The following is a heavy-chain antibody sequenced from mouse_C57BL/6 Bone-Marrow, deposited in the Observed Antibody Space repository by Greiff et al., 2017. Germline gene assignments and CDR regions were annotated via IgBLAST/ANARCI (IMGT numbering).Heavy chain of an antibody. J-gene: IGHJ3*01. Sequence: VQLVESGPGLVQPSQSLSITCTVSGFSLTSYGVHWVRQSPGKGLEWLGVIWSGGSTDYNAAFISRLSISKDNSKSQVFFTMNSLQADDTAIYYCARSYYDYDGVAYWGQGTLVTVSA. CDR2: IWSGGST. CDR1: GFSLTSYG. V-gene: IGHV2-2*01. CDR3: ARSYYDYDGVAY. D-gene: IGHD2-4*01.